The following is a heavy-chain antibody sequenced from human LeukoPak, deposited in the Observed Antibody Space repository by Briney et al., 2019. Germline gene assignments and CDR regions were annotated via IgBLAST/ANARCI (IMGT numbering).Heavy chain of an antibody. V-gene: IGHV3-7*01. Sequence: PGGSLRLSCAASGFTFSSYWMSWVRQAPGKGLEWVANIKQDGSEKYYVDSVKGRFTISRDNAKNSLYLQMNSLRAEDTAVYYCARAWGVEMATATNFDYWGQGALVTVSP. J-gene: IGHJ4*02. CDR3: ARAWGVEMATATNFDY. CDR2: IKQDGSEK. D-gene: IGHD5-24*01. CDR1: GFTFSSYW.